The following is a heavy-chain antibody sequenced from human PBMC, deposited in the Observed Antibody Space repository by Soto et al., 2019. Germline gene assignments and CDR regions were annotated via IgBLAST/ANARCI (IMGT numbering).Heavy chain of an antibody. CDR3: AIEGYSCPYYYYRMSG. Sequence: SETLSLTCTVSGGSLSPNYWTWIRQPPGKGLEWVGYIYFGGTTSYNPSLRSRVTISLETSNSQFSLRLSSVTAADTAVYYCAIEGYSCPYYYYRMSGSAQRTTVPGS. CDR2: IYFGGTT. V-gene: IGHV4-4*08. J-gene: IGHJ6*02. D-gene: IGHD2-15*01. CDR1: GGSLSPNY.